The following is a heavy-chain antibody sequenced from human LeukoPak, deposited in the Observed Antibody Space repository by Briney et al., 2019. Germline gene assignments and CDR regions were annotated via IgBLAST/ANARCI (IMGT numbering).Heavy chain of an antibody. CDR1: GYTLTDYY. V-gene: IGHV1-2*06. CDR2: IKPNSGGT. CDR3: ARGLYSSGWYGELS. D-gene: IGHD6-19*01. Sequence: ASVKVSCKASGYTLTDYYMHWVRQAPGQGLEWMGRIKPNSGGTNYGQKFQGRVTMTRDTSISIAYMELSNLRSDDTAVYYCARGLYSSGWYGELSWGQGTLVTVSS. J-gene: IGHJ5*02.